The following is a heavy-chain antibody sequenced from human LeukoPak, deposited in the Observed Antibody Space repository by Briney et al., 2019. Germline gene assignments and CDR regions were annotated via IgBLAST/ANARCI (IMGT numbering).Heavy chain of an antibody. V-gene: IGHV3-48*01. Sequence: GGSLRLSCAASGFTFSTYSMNWVRQAPGKGPEWVSYISSSRTTIYYADSVKGRFTISRDNAKNSLFLQMSSLRAEDTAVYYCARDLNSYGPWGYWGQGTLVTVSS. CDR1: GFTFSTYS. J-gene: IGHJ4*02. CDR2: ISSSRTTI. CDR3: ARDLNSYGPWGY. D-gene: IGHD5-18*01.